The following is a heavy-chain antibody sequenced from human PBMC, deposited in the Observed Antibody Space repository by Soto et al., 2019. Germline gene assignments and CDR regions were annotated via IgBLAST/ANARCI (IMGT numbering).Heavy chain of an antibody. J-gene: IGHJ6*02. CDR2: ISYDGSNK. Sequence: PGGSLILSCAASGFTFSSYAMHWVRQAPGKGLEWVAVISYDGSNKYYADPVKGRFTISRDNSKNTLYLQINSLRAEDTAVYYCARDDIPGRAVAIYGMDVWGQGTTVTVSS. CDR1: GFTFSSYA. D-gene: IGHD6-19*01. V-gene: IGHV3-30*04. CDR3: ARDDIPGRAVAIYGMDV.